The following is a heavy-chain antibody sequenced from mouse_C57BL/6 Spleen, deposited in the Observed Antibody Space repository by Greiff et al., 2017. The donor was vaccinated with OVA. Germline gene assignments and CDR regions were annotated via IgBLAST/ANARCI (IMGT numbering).Heavy chain of an antibody. J-gene: IGHJ4*01. CDR3: ARRYDYPMDY. Sequence: EVHLVESGGGLVKPGGSLKLSCAASGFTFSDYGMHWVRQAPEKGLEWVAYISSGSSTIYYADTVKGRFTISRDNAKNTLFLQMTSLRSEDPAMYYCARRYDYPMDYWGQGTSVTVSS. D-gene: IGHD2-4*01. V-gene: IGHV5-17*01. CDR2: ISSGSSTI. CDR1: GFTFSDYG.